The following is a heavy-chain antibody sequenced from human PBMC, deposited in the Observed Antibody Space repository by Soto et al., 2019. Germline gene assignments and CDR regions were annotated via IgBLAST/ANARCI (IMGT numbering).Heavy chain of an antibody. D-gene: IGHD6-13*01. CDR1: GFTFSSYG. CDR2: ISYDGSNK. Sequence: QVQLVESGGGVVQPGRSLRLSCAASGFTFSSYGMNWVRQAPGKGLEWVAVISYDGSNKYYADSVKGRFTISRDSSKNXXYLQXNXLXXXXXXVXYXAKEDSSXWHYYYGMDVWGQGTTVTVSS. V-gene: IGHV3-30*03. J-gene: IGHJ6*02. CDR3: AKEDSSXWHYYYGMDV.